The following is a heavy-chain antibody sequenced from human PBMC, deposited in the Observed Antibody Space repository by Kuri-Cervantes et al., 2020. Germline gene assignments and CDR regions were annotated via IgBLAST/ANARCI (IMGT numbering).Heavy chain of an antibody. V-gene: IGHV3-11*01. CDR3: ARLPGRQQLVRAFDI. Sequence: GESLKISCAASGFTFSDYYMSWIRQAPGKGLEWVSCISSSGSTIYYADSVKGRFTISRDNAKNSLYLQMNSLRAEDTAVYYCARLPGRQQLVRAFDIWGQGTMVTVSS. J-gene: IGHJ3*02. CDR2: ISSSGSTI. D-gene: IGHD6-13*01. CDR1: GFTFSDYY.